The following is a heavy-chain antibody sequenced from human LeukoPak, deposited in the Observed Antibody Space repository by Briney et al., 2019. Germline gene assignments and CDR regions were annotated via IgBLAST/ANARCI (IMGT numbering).Heavy chain of an antibody. CDR1: GDSVRSDTYY. D-gene: IGHD3-22*01. V-gene: IGHV4-61*01. CDR2: VYYSGRT. J-gene: IGHJ3*01. Sequence: SETLSLTCTVSGDSVRSDTYYWSWIRQPPGKGLEWIGYVYYSGRTNYNPSLKSRVTISVDTSRNQFSLKLRSATAADTAVYYRVREATTEYYDSSGYYRQTEVFDAWGQGTMVTVSS. CDR3: VREATTEYYDSSGYYRQTEVFDA.